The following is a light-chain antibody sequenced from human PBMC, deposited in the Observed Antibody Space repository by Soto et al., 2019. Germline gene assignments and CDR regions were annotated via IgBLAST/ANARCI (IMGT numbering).Light chain of an antibody. J-gene: IGKJ3*01. CDR1: QSFSGS. V-gene: IGKV3-11*01. CDR3: QQRGNWPLT. CDR2: NTS. Sequence: EIVLIQSPATLSLSPGERATLSCRASQSFSGSLAWYQQKPGQSPRLLIYNTSNRATNIPARFSGSGSGTDFTLTISSLEPEDFAVYYCQQRGNWPLTFGPGTRVDLK.